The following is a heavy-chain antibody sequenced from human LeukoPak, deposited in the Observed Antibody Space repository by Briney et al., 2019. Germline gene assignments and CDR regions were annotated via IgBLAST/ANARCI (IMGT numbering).Heavy chain of an antibody. CDR2: INPNSGGT. V-gene: IGHV1-2*02. D-gene: IGHD6-19*01. Sequence: ASVKVSCKASRYTFTGYYMHWVRQAPGQGLEWMGWINPNSGGTNYAQKFQGRVTMTRDTSISTAYMELSRLRSDDTAVYYCARVRSLPPAVAGTEWFDPWGQGTLVTVSS. J-gene: IGHJ5*02. CDR3: ARVRSLPPAVAGTEWFDP. CDR1: RYTFTGYY.